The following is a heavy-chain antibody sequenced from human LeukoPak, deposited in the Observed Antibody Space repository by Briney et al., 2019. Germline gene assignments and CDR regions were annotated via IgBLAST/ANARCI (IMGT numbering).Heavy chain of an antibody. J-gene: IGHJ6*04. CDR3: GGRARSTMVRGHEGGVYGMDV. Sequence: SETLSLTCAVYGGSFSGYYWSWIRQPPGKGLEWIGEIDHSGSTNYNPSLKSRVTISVDTSKNQFSLKLSSVTAADTAVYYCGGRARSTMVRGHEGGVYGMDVWGKGTTVTVSS. CDR2: IDHSGST. D-gene: IGHD3-10*01. CDR1: GGSFSGYY. V-gene: IGHV4-34*01.